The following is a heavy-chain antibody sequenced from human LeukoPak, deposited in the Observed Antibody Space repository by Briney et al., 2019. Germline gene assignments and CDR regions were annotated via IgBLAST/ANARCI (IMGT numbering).Heavy chain of an antibody. Sequence: GGSLRLSCAASGFTFSSYWMSWVRQAPGKGLEWVANIKQDGSEKYYVDSVKGRFTISRDNAKNSLYLQMNSLRAEDTAVYYCARALYDSSGYSADYYYYYMDVWGKGTTVTVSS. CDR2: IKQDGSEK. J-gene: IGHJ6*03. CDR3: ARALYDSSGYSADYYYYYMDV. CDR1: GFTFSSYW. D-gene: IGHD3-22*01. V-gene: IGHV3-7*01.